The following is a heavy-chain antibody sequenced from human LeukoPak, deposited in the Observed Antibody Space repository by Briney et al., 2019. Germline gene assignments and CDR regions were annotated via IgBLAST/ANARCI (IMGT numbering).Heavy chain of an antibody. J-gene: IGHJ4*02. CDR2: IYDSGST. CDR1: GGSISSGAFH. Sequence: PSQTLSLTCTVSGGSISSGAFHWSWIRQHPGKGLEWIGYIYDSGSTYYNPSLKSRVIISVDTSKNQFSLKPSSVTAADTAVYYCARGRGVVTATTYYFDYWGQGTLVTVSS. D-gene: IGHD2-21*02. CDR3: ARGRGVVTATTYYFDY. V-gene: IGHV4-31*03.